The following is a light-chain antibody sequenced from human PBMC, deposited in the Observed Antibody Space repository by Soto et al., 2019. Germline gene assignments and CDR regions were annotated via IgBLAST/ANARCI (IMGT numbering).Light chain of an antibody. CDR3: LQYNGYYRT. V-gene: IGKV1-5*01. CDR1: QTISGW. CDR2: DAS. J-gene: IGKJ1*01. Sequence: DIQMTQSPSTLSASVGDTVTITCRASQTISGWLAWYQQRPGKAPNLLIFDASTLESGVPSRFSGSGSGTTFPLTISSLQFDDFATSYCLQYNGYYRTFGQGTKVEIK.